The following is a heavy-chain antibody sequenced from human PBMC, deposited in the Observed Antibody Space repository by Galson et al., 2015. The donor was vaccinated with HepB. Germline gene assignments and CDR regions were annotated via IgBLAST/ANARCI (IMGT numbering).Heavy chain of an antibody. D-gene: IGHD6-13*01. J-gene: IGHJ4*02. CDR3: ARDGGISWENDY. V-gene: IGHV3-48*01. Sequence: SLRLSCAASGFTFSSYAMNWVRQAPGKGLEWLSYISREGSVIYYADSVKGRFTIFRDNAKNSLYLQMNSLRADDTAVYYCARDGGISWENDYWGQGTLVTVSS. CDR1: GFTFSSYA. CDR2: ISREGSVI.